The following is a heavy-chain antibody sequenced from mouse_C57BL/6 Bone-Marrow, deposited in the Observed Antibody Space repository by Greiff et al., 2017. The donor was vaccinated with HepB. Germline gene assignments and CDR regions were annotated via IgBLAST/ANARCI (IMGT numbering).Heavy chain of an antibody. CDR2: INPNNGGT. D-gene: IGHD1-1*01. J-gene: IGHJ4*01. CDR3: ARGYYGSLYAMDY. V-gene: IGHV1-22*01. CDR1: GYTFTDYN. Sequence: VQLQQSGPELVKPGASVKMSCKASGYTFTDYNMHWVKQSHGKSLEWIGYINPNNGGTSYNQKFKGKATLTVNKSSSTAYMELRSLTSEDSAVYYCARGYYGSLYAMDYWGQGTSVTVSS.